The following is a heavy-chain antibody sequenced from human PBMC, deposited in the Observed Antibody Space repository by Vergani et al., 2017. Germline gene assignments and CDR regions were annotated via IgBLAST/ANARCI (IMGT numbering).Heavy chain of an antibody. CDR2: ISSSSSYI. Sequence: VQLVESGGGVVQPGRSLRLSCAASGFTFSSYSMNWVRQAPGKGLEWVSSISSSSSYIYYADSVKGRFTISRDNAKNSLYLQMNSLRAEDTAVYYCARDVKGLRSRIYGMDVWGQGTTVTVSS. J-gene: IGHJ6*02. CDR1: GFTFSSYS. CDR3: ARDVKGLRSRIYGMDV. V-gene: IGHV3-21*01. D-gene: IGHD5/OR15-5a*01.